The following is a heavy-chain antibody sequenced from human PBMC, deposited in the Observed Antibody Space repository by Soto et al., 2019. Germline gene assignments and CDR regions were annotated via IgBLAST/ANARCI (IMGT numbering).Heavy chain of an antibody. CDR2: ISSNGGST. Sequence: EVQLVESGGGLVQPGGSLRLSCAASGFTFSSYAMHWVRQAPGKGLEYVSAISSNGGSTYYANSVKGRFTISRDNSKNTLYLQMGRLRAEDMAVYYCARGPGYYFDYWGKGTLVAVSS. CDR3: ARGPGYYFDY. CDR1: GFTFSSYA. V-gene: IGHV3-64*01. J-gene: IGHJ4*02.